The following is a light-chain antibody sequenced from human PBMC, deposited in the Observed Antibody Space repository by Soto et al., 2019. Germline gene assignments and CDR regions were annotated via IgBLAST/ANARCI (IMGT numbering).Light chain of an antibody. V-gene: IGKV3-15*01. CDR3: QQFNNWPGT. CDR2: GVY. Sequence: EIVMTQSPATLSVSPGEKATLSCRASQSVSSNLAWYQQRPGQAPRLLIYGVYTRATGVPARFSGSGSGTDFTLTISGLQSEDFAVYYCQQFNNWPGTFGQGTKVEIK. CDR1: QSVSSN. J-gene: IGKJ1*01.